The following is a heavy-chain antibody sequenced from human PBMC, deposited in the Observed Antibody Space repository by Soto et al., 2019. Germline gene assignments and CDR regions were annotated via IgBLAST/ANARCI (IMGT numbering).Heavy chain of an antibody. CDR2: IYYSGST. CDR3: ARAQAFRNYYYYYGMDV. Sequence: SESLSLTCTVSGGSISSGGYYWSWIRQHPGKGLEWIGYIYYSGSTYYNPSLKSRVTISVDTSKNQFSLKLSSVTAADTAVYYCARAQAFRNYYYYYGMDVWGQGTTVTVSS. CDR1: GGSISSGGYY. D-gene: IGHD3-10*01. J-gene: IGHJ6*02. V-gene: IGHV4-31*03.